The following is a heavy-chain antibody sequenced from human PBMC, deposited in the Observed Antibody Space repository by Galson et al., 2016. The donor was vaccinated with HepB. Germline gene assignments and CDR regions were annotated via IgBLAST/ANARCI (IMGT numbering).Heavy chain of an antibody. V-gene: IGHV1-18*01. D-gene: IGHD6-19*01. CDR3: AIAVAGNFDY. CDR2: ISGNNDHT. Sequence: SVKVSCKASGGTFSSYAISWVRQAPGQGLEWMGWISGNNDHTNYAQKLQGRVTMTTDTSTSTAYMELRSLRSDDTAVYYCAIAVAGNFDYWGQGTLVTVSS. J-gene: IGHJ4*02. CDR1: GGTFSSYA.